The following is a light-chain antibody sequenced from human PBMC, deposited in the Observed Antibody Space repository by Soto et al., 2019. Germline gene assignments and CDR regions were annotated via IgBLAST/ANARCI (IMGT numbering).Light chain of an antibody. V-gene: IGKV1-8*01. CDR1: HGISSY. CDR3: QQYYSYPL. J-gene: IGKJ5*01. Sequence: AIRMTQSPSSLSASTGDRVTIICRASHGISSYLAWYQQKPGKAPKLLIYAASTLQSGVPSRFSGSGSGTDFTLTISCLQSEDFATYYCQQYYSYPLFGQGTRLEIK. CDR2: AAS.